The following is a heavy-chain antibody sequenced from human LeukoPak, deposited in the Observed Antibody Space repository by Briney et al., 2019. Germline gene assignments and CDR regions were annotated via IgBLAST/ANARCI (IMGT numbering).Heavy chain of an antibody. D-gene: IGHD1-1*01. CDR3: ARKGELERRRSWDY. CDR1: GFTFSSSW. V-gene: IGHV3-74*01. J-gene: IGHJ4*02. CDR2: INSDGSST. Sequence: TGGSLRLSCAASGFTFSSSWMHWVRQAPEKGLVWVSRINSDGSSTSYADSVKGRFTISRDNAKNSLYLQMSSLRAEDTAVYFCARKGELERRRSWDYWGQGTLVTVSS.